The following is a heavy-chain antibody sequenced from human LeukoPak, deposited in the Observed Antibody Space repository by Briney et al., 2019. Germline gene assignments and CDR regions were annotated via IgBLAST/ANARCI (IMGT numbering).Heavy chain of an antibody. V-gene: IGHV3-74*03. CDR2: INNDGSST. J-gene: IGHJ4*02. CDR1: GFRIGGFW. CDR3: ARDTSGYHDY. Sequence: GGSLRLSCVVSGFRIGGFWMSWVRQAPGKGLVWVSRINNDGSSTKYADSVKGRFTISRDNAKNTLYLQMDSLRAEDTAVYYCARDTSGYHDYWGQGTLVTVYS. D-gene: IGHD3-22*01.